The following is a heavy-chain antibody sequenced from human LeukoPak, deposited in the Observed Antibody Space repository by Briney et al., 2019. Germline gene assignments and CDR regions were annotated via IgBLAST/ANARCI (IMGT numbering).Heavy chain of an antibody. CDR3: ARVATGVGICDY. V-gene: IGHV3-21*01. CDR1: GFTFSSYS. CDR2: ISSSSSYI. D-gene: IGHD5-12*01. J-gene: IGHJ4*02. Sequence: GGSLRLSCAASGFTFSSYSMSWVRQAPGKGLEWVSSISSSSSYIYYADSVKGRFTISRDNAKNSLYLQMNSLRAEDTAVYYCARVATGVGICDYWGQGTLVTVSS.